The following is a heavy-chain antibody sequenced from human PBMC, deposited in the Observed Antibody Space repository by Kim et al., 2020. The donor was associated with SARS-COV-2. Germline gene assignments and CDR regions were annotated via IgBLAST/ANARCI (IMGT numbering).Heavy chain of an antibody. Sequence: ASVKVSCKASGYTFTSYAMHWVRQAPGQRLEWMGWINAGNGNTKYSQKFQGRVTITRDTSASTAYMELSSMRSDETAVYYCARDQRIAVAGTPPGDYWGQGALVTVSS. CDR3: ARDQRIAVAGTPPGDY. CDR2: INAGNGNT. V-gene: IGHV1-3*01. D-gene: IGHD6-19*01. CDR1: GYTFTSYA. J-gene: IGHJ4*02.